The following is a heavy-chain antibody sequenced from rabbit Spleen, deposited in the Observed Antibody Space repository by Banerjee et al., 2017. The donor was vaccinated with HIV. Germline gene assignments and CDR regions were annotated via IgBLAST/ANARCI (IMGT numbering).Heavy chain of an antibody. V-gene: IGHV1S47*01. CDR1: GFDFNNYG. CDR3: ARDGAGGSYFAL. J-gene: IGHJ6*01. CDR2: IYLDYGST. Sequence: QEQLVESGGGLVQPGGSLRLSCKASGFDFNNYGVSWVRQAPGKGLEWIAYIYLDYGSTDYASWVNGRFTISLDNAQNTVFLQMTSLTAADTATYFCARDGAGGSYFALWGPGTLVTVS. D-gene: IGHD8-1*01.